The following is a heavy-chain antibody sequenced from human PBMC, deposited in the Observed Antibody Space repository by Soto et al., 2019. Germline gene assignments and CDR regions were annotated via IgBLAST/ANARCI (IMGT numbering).Heavy chain of an antibody. CDR3: ARAPRGNYGYPSYFDY. CDR1: GGSISSYS. J-gene: IGHJ4*02. Sequence: PSETLSLTCTVSGGSISSYSWSWIRQPPGKGLEWIGYMYYSGSTNYNPSLKSRVTISGDTSKNQFSLKLSSVTAADTAVYYCARAPRGNYGYPSYFDYWGQGTLVTVSS. CDR2: MYYSGST. V-gene: IGHV4-59*01. D-gene: IGHD3-10*01.